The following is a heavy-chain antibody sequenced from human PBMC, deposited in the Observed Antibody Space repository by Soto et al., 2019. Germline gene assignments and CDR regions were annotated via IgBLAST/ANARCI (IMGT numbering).Heavy chain of an antibody. Sequence: QVHLVQSGAEVKKPGASVKVSCKGSGYGFTTYGITWVRQAPGQGLEWMAWISAHNGNTNYAQKLQGRVTVTRDTSTSTDYMELRSLRSDDTAVYYFARGRYGDYWGQGALVTVSS. CDR1: GYGFTTYG. CDR2: ISAHNGNT. D-gene: IGHD1-1*01. J-gene: IGHJ4*02. V-gene: IGHV1-18*01. CDR3: ARGRYGDY.